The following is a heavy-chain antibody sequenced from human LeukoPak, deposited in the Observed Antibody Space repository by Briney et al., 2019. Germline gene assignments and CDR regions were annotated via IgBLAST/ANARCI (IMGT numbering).Heavy chain of an antibody. CDR3: ARDSVDRGFDY. D-gene: IGHD5-12*01. V-gene: IGHV3-53*01. Sequence: TGGSLRLSCVVSGFTVSNNYMSWVRQAPGKGLEWDSVIYSGGSTYYADSVKGRFTISRDNSKNTLYLQMNSLRAEDTAVYYCARDSVDRGFDYWGQGTLVTVSS. CDR1: GFTVSNNY. CDR2: IYSGGST. J-gene: IGHJ4*02.